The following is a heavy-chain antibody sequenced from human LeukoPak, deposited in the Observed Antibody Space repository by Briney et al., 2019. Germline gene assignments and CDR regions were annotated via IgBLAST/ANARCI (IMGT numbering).Heavy chain of an antibody. CDR3: ARDPTTVTKGLDI. J-gene: IGHJ3*02. CDR1: GGSLSTHY. D-gene: IGHD4-17*01. Sequence: PSETLSLTCTVSGGSLSTHYWSWIRQPPGKGLKWIGYISYIGSTNYNPSLKSRVTLSVDTSKNQFSLKLSSVTAADAAVYFCARDPTTVTKGLDIWGQGTMVTVSS. CDR2: ISYIGST. V-gene: IGHV4-59*11.